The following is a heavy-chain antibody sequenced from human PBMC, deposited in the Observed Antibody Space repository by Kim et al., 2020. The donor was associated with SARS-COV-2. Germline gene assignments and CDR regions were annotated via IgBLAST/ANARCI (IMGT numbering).Heavy chain of an antibody. Sequence: GGSLRLSCAASGFSFSNYAMTWVRQAPGKGLEWVSTISGSGDTTYYADSVKGRFTISRDNSKNTLYLQVSSLRAEDTAIYYCAKDRSSGGSCYHYWGQGILVTVSS. CDR1: GFSFSNYA. CDR2: ISGSGDTT. J-gene: IGHJ4*02. CDR3: AKDRSSGGSCYHY. V-gene: IGHV3-23*01. D-gene: IGHD2-15*01.